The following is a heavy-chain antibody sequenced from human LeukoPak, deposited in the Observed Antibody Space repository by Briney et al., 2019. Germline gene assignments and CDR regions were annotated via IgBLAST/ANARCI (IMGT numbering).Heavy chain of an antibody. CDR2: INHSGST. V-gene: IGHV4-34*01. Sequence: SETLSLTCALYGGSFSGYYWSWIRQPPGKGLEWIGEINHSGSTNYNPSLKSRVTMSVDTSKDQFSLKLSSVTAADTAVYYCARAIAAAGIDYWGQGTLVTVSS. CDR1: GGSFSGYY. J-gene: IGHJ4*02. CDR3: ARAIAAAGIDY. D-gene: IGHD6-13*01.